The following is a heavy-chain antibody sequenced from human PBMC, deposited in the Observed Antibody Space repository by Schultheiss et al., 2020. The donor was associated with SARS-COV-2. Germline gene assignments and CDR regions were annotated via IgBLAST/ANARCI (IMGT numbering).Heavy chain of an antibody. D-gene: IGHD2-21*02. CDR1: GFTFSSYW. Sequence: GGSLRLSCAASGFTFSSYWMHWVRQAPGKGLVWVSSISSSSSYIYYADSVKGRFTISRDNSKNTLYLQMNSLRAEDTAVYYCAKGPPHIVVVTAIPDDYWGQGTLVTVSS. J-gene: IGHJ4*01. CDR3: AKGPPHIVVVTAIPDDY. V-gene: IGHV3-21*01. CDR2: ISSSSSYI.